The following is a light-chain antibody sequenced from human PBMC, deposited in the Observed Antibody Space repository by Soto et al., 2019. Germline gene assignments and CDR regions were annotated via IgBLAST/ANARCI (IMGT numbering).Light chain of an antibody. J-gene: IGLJ1*01. CDR3: TSYTTSGTYV. CDR2: EVS. V-gene: IGLV2-14*01. CDR1: SSDVGNYIY. Sequence: QSVLTQPASVSGSPGQSITISCTGTSSDVGNYIYVFWFQQHPGKAPKLIISEVSNRPSGVSSRFSGSKSGNTASLTISGLQAEDEANYYRTSYTTSGTYVFGTGTKVTVL.